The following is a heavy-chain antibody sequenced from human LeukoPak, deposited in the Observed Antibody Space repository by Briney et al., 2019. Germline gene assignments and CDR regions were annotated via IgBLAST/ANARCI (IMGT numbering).Heavy chain of an antibody. CDR3: AKVEYQTEYYYYGMDV. J-gene: IGHJ6*02. D-gene: IGHD2-2*01. V-gene: IGHV3-23*01. CDR2: IIGSGGIT. Sequence: GGSLRLSCAASVFTFSDYAMTWVRQAPGKGLEWVSTIIGSGGITYYADSVKGRFTISRDNSKNTLYLQMNSLRAEDTAVYYCAKVEYQTEYYYYGMDVWGQGTTVTVSS. CDR1: VFTFSDYA.